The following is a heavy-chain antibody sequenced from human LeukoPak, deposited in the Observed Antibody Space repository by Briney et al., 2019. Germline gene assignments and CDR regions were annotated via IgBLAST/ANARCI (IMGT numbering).Heavy chain of an antibody. Sequence: PSETLSLTCTVSGDSISSYYWSWIRQPPGKGLESIGYIYYSRSTNYNPSLKSRLIITVSTSKNQLSPKLSSVLAADTTVYYYGRQRFLEWYFDYWGQGNLVTVSS. J-gene: IGHJ4*02. V-gene: IGHV4-59*08. CDR1: GDSISSYY. CDR2: IYYSRST. D-gene: IGHD3-3*01. CDR3: GRQRFLEWYFDY.